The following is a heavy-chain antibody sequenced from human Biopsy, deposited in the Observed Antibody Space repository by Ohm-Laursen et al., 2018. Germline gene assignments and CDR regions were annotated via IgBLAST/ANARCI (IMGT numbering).Heavy chain of an antibody. CDR1: GHALSELS. CDR2: FSPEEGET. V-gene: IGHV1-24*01. Sequence: ASVKVSCKASGHALSELSMHWVRQSPGKGLEWMGGFSPEEGETLYAQKFQGRVTMTEDTSTDTVYMELSSLTSEDTAVYYCAADLLFALDSWGQGTLVTVSS. D-gene: IGHD3-10*01. J-gene: IGHJ4*02. CDR3: AADLLFALDS.